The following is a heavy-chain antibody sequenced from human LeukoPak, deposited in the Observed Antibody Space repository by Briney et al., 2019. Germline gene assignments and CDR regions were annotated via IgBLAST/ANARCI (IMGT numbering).Heavy chain of an antibody. CDR1: GGSISSSSYY. V-gene: IGHV4-39*01. Sequence: SETLSLTCTVSGGSISSSSYYWGWIRQPPGKGLEWIGSIYYSGSTYYNPSLKSRVTISVDTSKNQFSLKLSSVTAADTAVYYCARLDDYGDYEGDYWGQGTLVTVSS. J-gene: IGHJ4*02. CDR3: ARLDDYGDYEGDY. D-gene: IGHD4-17*01. CDR2: IYYSGST.